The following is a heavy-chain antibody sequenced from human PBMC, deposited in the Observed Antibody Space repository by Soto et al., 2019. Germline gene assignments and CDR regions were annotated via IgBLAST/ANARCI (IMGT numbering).Heavy chain of an antibody. D-gene: IGHD2-15*01. Sequence: QVQLQESGPGLVKPSQTLSLTCTVSGGSISSGGYYWSWIRQHPGKGLEWIGYIYYSASTYYHPSLKSRVTISVDTLKNQFPLKLSSVTAADTAVYYCARVVSDCCGGSCYSVSIDYWGQGTLVTVSS. CDR3: ARVVSDCCGGSCYSVSIDY. J-gene: IGHJ4*02. CDR2: IYYSAST. CDR1: GGSISSGGYY. V-gene: IGHV4-31*03.